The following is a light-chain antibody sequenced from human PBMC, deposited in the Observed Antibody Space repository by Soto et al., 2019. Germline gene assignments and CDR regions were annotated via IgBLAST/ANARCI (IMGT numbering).Light chain of an antibody. J-gene: IGKJ2*01. Sequence: EIVLTQSPATLSLSPGERATLSCRASQSVSSDLAWSQQKPGQAPRLLIYDASNRATGIPARFSGSGSGTDFTRTISSLEPEDFAVYCCQQRSNWPPYTFGQGTKLEIK. V-gene: IGKV3-11*01. CDR2: DAS. CDR1: QSVSSD. CDR3: QQRSNWPPYT.